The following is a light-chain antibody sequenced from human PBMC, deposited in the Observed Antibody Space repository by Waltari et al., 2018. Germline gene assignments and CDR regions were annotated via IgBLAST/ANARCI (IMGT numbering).Light chain of an antibody. J-gene: IGLJ3*02. CDR3: SSYAGSNNLV. CDR2: EVS. V-gene: IGLV2-8*01. CDR1: SSDVGSYNY. Sequence: QSALTQPPSASGSPGQSVTISCTGTSSDVGSYNYVSWYQQHPGKAPKLMIYEVSKRPSGVPDRFSGSKSGNPASLTVSGLQAEDEADYYCSSYAGSNNLVFGGGTKLTVL.